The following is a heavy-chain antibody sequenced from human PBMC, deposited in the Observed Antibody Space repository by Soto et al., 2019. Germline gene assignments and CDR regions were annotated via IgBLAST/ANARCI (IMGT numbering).Heavy chain of an antibody. CDR1: GFAFSTFA. Sequence: GGSLRLSCAASGFAFSTFAMTWVRQAPGRGLEWVAAISVSGNNAYYADSVKGRFTISRDNSQNSVFLQMSSLRADDTAVYYCARDQLRPGILYSLGVLLPEYGLWGQGTLVTVSS. CDR2: ISVSGNNA. V-gene: IGHV3-23*01. J-gene: IGHJ4*02. CDR3: ARDQLRPGILYSLGVLLPEYGL. D-gene: IGHD3-22*01.